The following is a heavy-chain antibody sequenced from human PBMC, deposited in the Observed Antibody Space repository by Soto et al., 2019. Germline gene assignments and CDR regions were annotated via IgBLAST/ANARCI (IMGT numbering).Heavy chain of an antibody. CDR3: ARLGPYGSESYSFRYNWFDP. D-gene: IGHD3-10*01. J-gene: IGHJ5*02. CDR2: LYSGGST. V-gene: IGHV3-53*01. CDR1: GFTVSSNY. Sequence: PGGSLRLSCAASGFTVSSNYMTWVRQAPGKGLEWVSVLYSGGSTYYADSMKGRFTISRDNSKNTVYLQMNSLRGEDTAMYYCARLGPYGSESYSFRYNWFDPWGQGT.